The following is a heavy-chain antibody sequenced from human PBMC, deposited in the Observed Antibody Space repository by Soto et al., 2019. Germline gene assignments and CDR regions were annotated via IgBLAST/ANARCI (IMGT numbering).Heavy chain of an antibody. CDR3: AESAMVRGGGWFDP. D-gene: IGHD3-10*01. CDR1: RFTFSTYA. CDR2: ISGSGANT. J-gene: IGHJ5*02. V-gene: IGHV3-23*01. Sequence: EVQLLESGGGLVQPGGSLRLSCAASRFTFSTYAMSWVRQAPGKGLEWVSDISGSGANTYYADSVKGRFTISRDNSKDTLYLQRNSLRAGDTAVYYCAESAMVRGGGWFDPWGQGTLVTVSS.